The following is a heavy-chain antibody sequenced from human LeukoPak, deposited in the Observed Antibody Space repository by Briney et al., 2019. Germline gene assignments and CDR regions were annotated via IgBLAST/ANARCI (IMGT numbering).Heavy chain of an antibody. D-gene: IGHD2-21*02. J-gene: IGHJ3*02. CDR1: GFTLSSHS. CDR2: ICRSSSYI. Sequence: GGSVRLSCAASGFTLSSHSMNWVRQAPGKAREWVSSICRSSSYIYYADSVKGRFTISRENATNSLYLQMNSLRAEDTAVYYCARVFCGGDCSDAFDIWGQGTMVTVSS. V-gene: IGHV3-21*01. CDR3: ARVFCGGDCSDAFDI.